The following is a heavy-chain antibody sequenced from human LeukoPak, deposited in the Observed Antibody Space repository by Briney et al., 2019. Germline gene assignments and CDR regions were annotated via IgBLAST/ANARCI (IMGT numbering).Heavy chain of an antibody. Sequence: ASVKVSCKASGYTFTSYGISWVRQPPAQGLEWMGWISAYNGNTNYAQKLQGRVTMTTDTSTSTAYMELRSLRSDDTAVYYCALARAGAFDIWGQGTMVTVSS. CDR2: ISAYNGNT. V-gene: IGHV1-18*01. CDR3: ALARAGAFDI. J-gene: IGHJ3*02. CDR1: GYTFTSYG.